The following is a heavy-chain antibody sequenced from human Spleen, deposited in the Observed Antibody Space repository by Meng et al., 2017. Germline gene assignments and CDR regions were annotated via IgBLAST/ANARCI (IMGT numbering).Heavy chain of an antibody. CDR2: INHSGST. J-gene: IGHJ4*02. CDR3: ARGPTTMAHDFDY. V-gene: IGHV4-4*02. D-gene: IGHD4-11*01. CDR1: GGSISSSNW. Sequence: QVRLQASAPGLVKASGTLSLTCAVSGGSISSSNWWSWVRQPPGKGLEWIGEINHSGSTNYNPSLESRATISVDTSQNNLSLKLSSVTAADSAVYYCARGPTTMAHDFDYWGQGTLVTVSS.